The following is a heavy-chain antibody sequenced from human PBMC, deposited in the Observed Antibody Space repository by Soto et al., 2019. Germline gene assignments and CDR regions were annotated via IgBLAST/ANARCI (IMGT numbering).Heavy chain of an antibody. CDR2: IWYDGSNK. CDR1: GFTFSSYG. J-gene: IGHJ4*02. D-gene: IGHD1-7*01. Sequence: GGSLRLSCAASGFTFSSYGMHWVRQAPGKGLEWVAVIWYDGSNKYYADSVKGRFTISRDNSKNTLYLQMNSLRAEDTAVYYCARENNRSYGFDYWGQGTLVTVSS. CDR3: ARENNRSYGFDY. V-gene: IGHV3-33*01.